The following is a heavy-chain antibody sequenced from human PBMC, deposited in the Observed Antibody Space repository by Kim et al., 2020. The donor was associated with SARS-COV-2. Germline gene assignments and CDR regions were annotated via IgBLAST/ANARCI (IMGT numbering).Heavy chain of an antibody. CDR2: ISAVTSTI. J-gene: IGHJ4*02. CDR3: TRDADGNFDF. Sequence: GGSLRLSCVASGFTFSIYSMNWVRQAPGKGLEWVSYISAVTSTIYYADSVQGRFTISRDNAENSLYLQLNSLRDEDTAVYYCTRDADGNFDFWGQGTLVTVSS. D-gene: IGHD1-26*01. CDR1: GFTFSIYS. V-gene: IGHV3-48*02.